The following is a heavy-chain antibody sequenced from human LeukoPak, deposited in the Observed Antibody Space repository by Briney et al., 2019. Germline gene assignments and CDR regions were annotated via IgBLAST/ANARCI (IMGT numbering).Heavy chain of an antibody. CDR1: GYTFTGYY. D-gene: IGHD1-26*01. CDR3: ARDRGSYFHDAFDI. CDR2: INPNSGGT. Sequence: ASVKVSCKASGYTFTGYYIYWVRQAPGQGFEWMGWINPNSGGTNYAQKFQGRVTMTRDTSISTAYMELSGLKSDDTAVYYCARDRGSYFHDAFDIWGQGTTVTVS. J-gene: IGHJ3*02. V-gene: IGHV1-2*02.